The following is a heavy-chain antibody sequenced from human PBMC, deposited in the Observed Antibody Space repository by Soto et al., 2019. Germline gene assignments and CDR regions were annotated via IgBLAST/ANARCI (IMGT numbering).Heavy chain of an antibody. Sequence: SETLSLTCTVSGGSFSSVSYYWTWIRQPPGKGLEWIGYLYYSGSPNYTPSLKSRVTMSIDTSKNQFSLKRSSVTAADTDVSYCARAFGLPMPSLFWAQGTRVTVSS. D-gene: IGHD2-2*01. CDR3: ARAFGLPMPSLF. CDR2: LYYSGSP. J-gene: IGHJ4*02. V-gene: IGHV4-61*01. CDR1: GGSFSSVSYY.